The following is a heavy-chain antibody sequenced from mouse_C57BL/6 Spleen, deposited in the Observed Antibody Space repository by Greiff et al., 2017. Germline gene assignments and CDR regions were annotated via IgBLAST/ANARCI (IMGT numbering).Heavy chain of an antibody. CDR3: ARSVGYSNLSLFAY. D-gene: IGHD2-5*01. V-gene: IGHV1-82*01. CDR2: IYPGDGDT. J-gene: IGHJ3*01. Sequence: QVQLQQSGPELVKPGASVKISCKASGYAFSSSWMNWVKQRPGKGLEWIGRIYPGDGDTYYNEKFKGKATLTADKSSSTAYMELRSLTSEDSAVYFCARSVGYSNLSLFAYWGQGTLVTVSA. CDR1: GYAFSSSW.